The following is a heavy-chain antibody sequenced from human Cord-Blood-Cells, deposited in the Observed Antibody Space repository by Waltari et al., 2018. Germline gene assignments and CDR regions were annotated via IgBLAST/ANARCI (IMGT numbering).Heavy chain of an antibody. J-gene: IGHJ4*02. CDR2: INPNRGGT. CDR3: ARDQVYYGSGSYYDY. D-gene: IGHD3-10*01. V-gene: IGHV1-2*02. CDR1: GYTFTGYY. Sequence: QVQLVQSGAEVKKPGASVKVSCKASGYTFTGYYMHWVRQAPGQGLEWMGWINPNRGGTNYAQKCQGRVTMTRDTSISTAYMELSRLRSDDTAVYYCARDQVYYGSGSYYDYWGQGTLVTVSS.